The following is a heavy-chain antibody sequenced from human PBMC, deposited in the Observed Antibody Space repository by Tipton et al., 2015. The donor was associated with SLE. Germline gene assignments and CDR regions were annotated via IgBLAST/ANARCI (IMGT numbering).Heavy chain of an antibody. J-gene: IGHJ6*02. CDR2: IYYSGST. V-gene: IGHV4-59*01. CDR3: ARLQEANYYYGMDV. CDR1: GGSISSYY. Sequence: TLSLTCTVSGGSISSYYWSWIRQPPGKGLEWIGYIYYSGSTNYNPSLKSRVTISVDTSKNQFSLKLSSVTAADTAVYYCARLQEANYYYGMDVWGQGTTVTVSS. D-gene: IGHD5-24*01.